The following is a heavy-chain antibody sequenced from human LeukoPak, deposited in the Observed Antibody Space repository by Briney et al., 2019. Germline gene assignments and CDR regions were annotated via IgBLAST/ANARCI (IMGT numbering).Heavy chain of an antibody. CDR2: MNPNSGNT. J-gene: IGHJ6*03. Sequence: ASVKVSCEASGYTFTSYDINWVRQATGQGLEWMGWMNPNSGNTGYAQKFQGRVTMTRNTSISTAYKELSSLRSEDTAVYYCATLWVGKEWLLSDMDVWGKGTTVTVSS. CDR1: GYTFTSYD. V-gene: IGHV1-8*01. CDR3: ATLWVGKEWLLSDMDV. D-gene: IGHD3-3*01.